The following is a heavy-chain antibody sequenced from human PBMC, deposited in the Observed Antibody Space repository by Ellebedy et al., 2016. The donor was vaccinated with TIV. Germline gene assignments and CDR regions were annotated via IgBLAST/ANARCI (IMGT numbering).Heavy chain of an antibody. Sequence: AASVKVSCKASGYTFTSYYMHWVRQAPGQGLEWMGIINPSGGSTSYAQKLQGRVTMTRDTSTSTVYMELSSLRSEDTAVYYCARDRYPPIQLWLFDYYYYGMDVWGQGTTVTVSS. J-gene: IGHJ6*02. D-gene: IGHD5-18*01. CDR3: ARDRYPPIQLWLFDYYYYGMDV. CDR2: INPSGGST. CDR1: GYTFTSYY. V-gene: IGHV1-46*04.